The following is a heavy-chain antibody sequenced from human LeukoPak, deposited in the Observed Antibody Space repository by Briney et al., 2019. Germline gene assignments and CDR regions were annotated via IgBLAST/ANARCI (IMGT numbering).Heavy chain of an antibody. J-gene: IGHJ4*02. CDR2: INHSGST. V-gene: IGHV4-34*01. Sequence: KPSETLSLTCAVYGGSFSGYYWSWIRQPPGKGLEWIGEINHSGSTKYNPSLKSRVTISVDTSKNQFSLKLSSVTAADTAVYYCARDLRNYYGSGSYFEPFDYWGQGTLVTVSS. D-gene: IGHD3-10*01. CDR1: GGSFSGYY. CDR3: ARDLRNYYGSGSYFEPFDY.